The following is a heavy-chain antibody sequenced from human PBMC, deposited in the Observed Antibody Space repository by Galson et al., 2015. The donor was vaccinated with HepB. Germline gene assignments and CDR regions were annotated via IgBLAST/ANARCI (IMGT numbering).Heavy chain of an antibody. J-gene: IGHJ6*02. Sequence: CAISGDSVTSNSAVWNWIRQSPSRGLEWLGRTYFRSQWRIDYSVSVKGRITINADTSQNQFSLHINSMPPEDTAVYYCAYGSDVWGQGTTVIVSS. CDR3: AYGSDV. CDR2: TYFRSQWRI. V-gene: IGHV6-1*01. CDR1: GDSVTSNSAV.